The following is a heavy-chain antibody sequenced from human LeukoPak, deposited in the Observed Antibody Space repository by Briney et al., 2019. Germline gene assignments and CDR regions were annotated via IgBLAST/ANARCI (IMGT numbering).Heavy chain of an antibody. D-gene: IGHD1-26*01. V-gene: IGHV3-21*01. CDR1: GFTFSSYS. CDR3: ARGGGGTYYHLLDY. J-gene: IGHJ4*02. CDR2: ISGSSSYI. Sequence: GGSLRLSCAASGFTFSSYSMNWVRQAPGKGLEWVSSISGSSSYIYYADSLKGRFTISRDNAKNSLCLQMDSLRAEDTAVYYCARGGGGTYYHLLDYWGQGTLVTVSS.